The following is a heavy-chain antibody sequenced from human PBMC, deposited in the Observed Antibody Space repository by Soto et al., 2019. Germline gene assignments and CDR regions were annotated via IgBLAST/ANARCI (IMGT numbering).Heavy chain of an antibody. D-gene: IGHD3-10*01. Sequence: ASVKVSCKASGYTFTGYYIHWVRQAPGQGLEWMGWINPNSGGTNYAQKFQGRVTMTRDTSISTAYMELSRLRSDDTAVYYCADGSGSQYYYYGMDVWGQGTTVTV. J-gene: IGHJ6*02. CDR1: GYTFTGYY. V-gene: IGHV1-2*02. CDR3: ADGSGSQYYYYGMDV. CDR2: INPNSGGT.